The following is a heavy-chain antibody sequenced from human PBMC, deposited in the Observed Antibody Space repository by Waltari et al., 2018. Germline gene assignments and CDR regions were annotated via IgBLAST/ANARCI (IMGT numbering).Heavy chain of an antibody. J-gene: IGHJ4*02. CDR3: ASQGDYYDSSGYYL. V-gene: IGHV3-23*01. CDR1: GFTFSSYS. D-gene: IGHD3-22*01. CDR2: ISGSGGST. Sequence: EVQLLESGGGLVQPGGSLRLSCAASGFTFSSYSMRWVRQAPGKGLEWVSAISGSGGSTYYADSVKGRFTISRDNSKNTLYLQMNSLRAEDTAVYYCASQGDYYDSSGYYLWGQGTLVTVSS.